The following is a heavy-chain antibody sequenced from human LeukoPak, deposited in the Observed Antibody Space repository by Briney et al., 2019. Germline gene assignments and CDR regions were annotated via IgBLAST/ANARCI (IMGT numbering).Heavy chain of an antibody. V-gene: IGHV4-31*03. Sequence: SQTLSLTCTVSGGSISSGGDYWSWIRQHPGKGLEWIGNIFYSGITFHNPSLKSRVTTSVDTSKNQFSLKLSSVTAADTAVYYCARKSRGYTYWYFDLWGRGTLVTVSS. CDR3: ARKSRGYTYWYFDL. D-gene: IGHD6-25*01. CDR1: GGSISSGGDY. CDR2: IFYSGIT. J-gene: IGHJ2*01.